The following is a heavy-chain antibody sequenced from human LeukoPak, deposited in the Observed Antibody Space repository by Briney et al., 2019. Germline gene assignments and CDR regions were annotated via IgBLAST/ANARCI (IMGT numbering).Heavy chain of an antibody. J-gene: IGHJ4*02. CDR1: GGSISSYY. CDR2: IYYSGST. Sequence: SETLSLTCTVSGGSISSYYWSWIRQPPGKGLEWIGYIYYSGSTNYNPSLKTRVTISVDTSKNQFSLKLSSVTAADTAVYYCARQERYSSSWYYFDYWGQGTLVTVSS. CDR3: ARQERYSSSWYYFDY. D-gene: IGHD6-13*01. V-gene: IGHV4-59*01.